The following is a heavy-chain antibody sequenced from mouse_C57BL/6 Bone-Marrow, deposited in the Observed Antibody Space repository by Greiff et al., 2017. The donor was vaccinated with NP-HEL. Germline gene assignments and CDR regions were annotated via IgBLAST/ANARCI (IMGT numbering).Heavy chain of an antibody. CDR1: GYSFNGYY. J-gene: IGHJ1*03. CDR3: ARRYYGRHWYFDV. V-gene: IGHV1-31*01. CDR2: IYPYNGVS. Sequence: VQLKESGPELVKPGASVKISCKASGYSFNGYYMHWVKQSHGTILDWIGYIYPYNGVSSYNQKFKGKATLTVDKSSSTAYMELRSLTSEDSAVYYCARRYYGRHWYFDVWGTGTTVTVSS. D-gene: IGHD1-1*01.